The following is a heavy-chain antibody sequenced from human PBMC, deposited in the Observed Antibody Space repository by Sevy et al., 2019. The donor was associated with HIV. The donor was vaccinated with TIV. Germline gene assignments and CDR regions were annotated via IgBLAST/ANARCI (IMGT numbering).Heavy chain of an antibody. Sequence: GGSLRLSCAASGFSLNTYWMSWVRQAPGKGLEWVANIKQDGSVTYYVDSVKGRFTISSDNARNFLYLPMTSLRAEDTAGYYCVRAVAADGSFWGQGTLVTVSS. CDR1: GFSLNTYW. CDR3: VRAVAADGSF. CDR2: IKQDGSVT. J-gene: IGHJ4*02. D-gene: IGHD6-13*01. V-gene: IGHV3-7*01.